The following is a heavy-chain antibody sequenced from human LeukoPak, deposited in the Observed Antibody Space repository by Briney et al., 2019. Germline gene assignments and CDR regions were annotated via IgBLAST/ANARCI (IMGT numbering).Heavy chain of an antibody. CDR3: AREVEYYDSSGYRPHAFDI. CDR2: IYYNGKT. CDR1: GGSVTYTNYY. V-gene: IGHV4-39*02. J-gene: IGHJ3*02. Sequence: SETLSLTCTVSGGSVTYTNYYWGWIRQPPGKGLQWIGVIYYNGKTYYNPSLKSRVTVAVDTSKNQFSLKVNSVTAADTAVYYCAREVEYYDSSGYRPHAFDIWGQGTLVTVSS. D-gene: IGHD3-22*01.